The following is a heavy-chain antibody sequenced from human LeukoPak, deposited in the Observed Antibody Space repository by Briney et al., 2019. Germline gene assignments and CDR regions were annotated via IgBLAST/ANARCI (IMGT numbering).Heavy chain of an antibody. D-gene: IGHD1-14*01. J-gene: IGHJ6*02. Sequence: ASVKVSCKASGYTFTSYDINWVRQATGQGLEWMGWMNPNSGNTGYAQKFQGRATMTRNTSISTAYMELSSLRSEDTAVYYCAREPRYYYYYYGMDVWGQGTTVTVSS. V-gene: IGHV1-8*01. CDR1: GYTFTSYD. CDR3: AREPRYYYYYYGMDV. CDR2: MNPNSGNT.